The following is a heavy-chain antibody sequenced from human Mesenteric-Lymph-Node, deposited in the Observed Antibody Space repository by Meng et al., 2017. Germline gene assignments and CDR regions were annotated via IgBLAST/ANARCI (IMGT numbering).Heavy chain of an antibody. V-gene: IGHV3-15*01. J-gene: IGHJ4*02. D-gene: IGHD3-22*01. CDR1: GFTFRNAW. CDR3: THNYFDSRGFYSGLSDY. CDR2: IRSKPDGGAT. Sequence: VELVGSGGGLVQPGGSLRLSCAASGFTFRNAWMTWVRQAPGKVLEWVGRIRSKPDGGATEYAAPVRGRFTISRDDSENMLYLQMNSLKTEDTAVYYCTHNYFDSRGFYSGLSDYWGQGTLVTVSS.